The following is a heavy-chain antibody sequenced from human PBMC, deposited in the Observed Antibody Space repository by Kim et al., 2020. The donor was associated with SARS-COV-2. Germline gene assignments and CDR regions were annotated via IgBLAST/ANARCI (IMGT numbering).Heavy chain of an antibody. CDR1: GFTFSSYS. CDR3: ARSVGQGYSGTRSYFDS. V-gene: IGHV3-21*01. Sequence: GGSLRLSCAASGFTFSSYSMIWVRQAPGGGLEWVSLISTTGNYIYYADSLKGRLTISRDNTKNSLFLQMNSLRPDDTAVYYCARSVGQGYSGTRSYFDSWGQGTLVTVSS. J-gene: IGHJ4*02. D-gene: IGHD3-10*01. CDR2: ISTTGNYI.